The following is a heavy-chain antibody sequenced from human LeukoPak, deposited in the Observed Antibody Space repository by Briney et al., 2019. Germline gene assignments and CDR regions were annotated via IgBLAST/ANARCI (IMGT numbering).Heavy chain of an antibody. V-gene: IGHV3-15*06. Sequence: GGSLRLSCAASGFTFSSYSMNWVRQAPGKGLEWVGRIKSEVDGGTKYYAAAVKGRFILSRDDSRNTVSLFMNDLKTEDTGVYYCSDYGDYRWGQGTLVTVSS. CDR1: GFTFSSYS. J-gene: IGHJ5*02. CDR3: SDYGDYR. D-gene: IGHD4-17*01. CDR2: IKSEVDGGTK.